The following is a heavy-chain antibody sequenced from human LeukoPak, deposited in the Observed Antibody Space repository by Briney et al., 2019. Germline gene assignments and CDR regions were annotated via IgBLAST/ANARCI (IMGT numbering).Heavy chain of an antibody. V-gene: IGHV4-4*07. CDR3: ARGGAYCGGDCYGRVDP. Sequence: SETLSLTCTVSGGSISSYYWSWIRQPAGKGLEWIGHMYTSGTTNYNPSLKSRVTMSVDTSKNQFSLKLSSVTAADTAVYYCARGGAYCGGDCYGRVDPWGQGTLVTVSS. D-gene: IGHD2-21*02. CDR2: MYTSGTT. CDR1: GGSISSYY. J-gene: IGHJ5*02.